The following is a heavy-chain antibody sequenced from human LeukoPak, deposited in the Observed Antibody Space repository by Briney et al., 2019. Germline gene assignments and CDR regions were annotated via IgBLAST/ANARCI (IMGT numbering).Heavy chain of an antibody. CDR2: IYHSGIT. CDR3: ATLVSTRYYFDY. Sequence: SETLSLTCTLSGDSISSSDHYWVWIRQSPGKGLEWIGNIYHSGITYYNHFNSSLKSRVTISIDTSKNQFSLRLTSVTAADTAVYFCATLVSTRYYFDYWGQGTLVTVSS. J-gene: IGHJ4*02. CDR1: GDSISSSDHY. D-gene: IGHD5/OR15-5a*01. V-gene: IGHV4-39*01.